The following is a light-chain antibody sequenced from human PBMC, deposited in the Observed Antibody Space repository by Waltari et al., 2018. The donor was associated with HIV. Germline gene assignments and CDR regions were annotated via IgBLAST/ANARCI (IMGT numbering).Light chain of an antibody. V-gene: IGLV1-40*01. CDR3: QSFDSSLTTSGVI. CDR1: SSNIGAGYD. J-gene: IGLJ2*01. Sequence: QSVLTQPPSVSGPPGQRVTFACTGGSSNIGAGYDVHWYHQLPGTAPKLLIYANINRPSGVPDRFSGSKSGSSASLAITGLQAEDEAHYYCQSFDSSLTTSGVIFGGGTKLTVL. CDR2: ANI.